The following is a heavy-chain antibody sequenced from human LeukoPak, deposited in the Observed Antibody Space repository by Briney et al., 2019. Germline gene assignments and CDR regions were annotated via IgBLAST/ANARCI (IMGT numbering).Heavy chain of an antibody. J-gene: IGHJ4*02. D-gene: IGHD2-2*02. V-gene: IGHV5-51*01. CDR2: IYPGDSDT. CDR1: GYSFTSYW. Sequence: GESLKISCKGSGYSFTSYWIGWVRQMPGKGLEWMGIIYPGDSDTRYSPSFQGQGTISADKSISTAYLQWSSLKASDTAMYYCARWGAGIVVVPAAIGYWGQGTLVTVSS. CDR3: ARWGAGIVVVPAAIGY.